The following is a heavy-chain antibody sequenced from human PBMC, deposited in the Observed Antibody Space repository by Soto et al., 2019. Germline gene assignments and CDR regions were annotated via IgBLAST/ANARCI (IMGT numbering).Heavy chain of an antibody. D-gene: IGHD1-26*01. Sequence: QVQLQQWGAGLLKPSETLSLTCAVYGGSFSGYYWSWIRQPPGKGLDWIGEINHSGSTNYNPSLKSRVTISVDTSKNQFSLKLSSVTAADTAVYYCAGVHGARFDYWGQGTLVTVSS. CDR2: INHSGST. V-gene: IGHV4-34*01. J-gene: IGHJ4*02. CDR1: GGSFSGYY. CDR3: AGVHGARFDY.